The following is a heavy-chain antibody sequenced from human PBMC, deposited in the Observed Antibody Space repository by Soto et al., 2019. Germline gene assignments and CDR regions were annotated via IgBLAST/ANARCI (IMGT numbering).Heavy chain of an antibody. CDR1: GFTFDEYG. V-gene: IGHV3-20*04. Sequence: GGSLRLSCAAAGFTFDEYGMSWVRQVPGKGLEGVAGINWNGRTRNYADSVKGGFTISRDTAKNSLHLQMNSLRAEDTAVSYCARDPSVVAVASLFRYYYYYGTVVWRQGPTVTV. CDR2: INWNGRTR. J-gene: IGHJ6*01. CDR3: ARDPSVVAVASLFRYYYYYGTVV. D-gene: IGHD6-19*01.